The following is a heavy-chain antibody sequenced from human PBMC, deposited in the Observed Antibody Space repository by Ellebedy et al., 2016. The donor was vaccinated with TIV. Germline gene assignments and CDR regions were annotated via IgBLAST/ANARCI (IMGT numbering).Heavy chain of an antibody. CDR3: SRGDDVTMVREIIPFDY. CDR1: GFTFGDYG. D-gene: IGHD3-10*01. J-gene: IGHJ4*02. V-gene: IGHV3-49*03. CDR2: IRSKAYGGTT. Sequence: PGGSLRLSCTASGFTFGDYGMSWFRQAPGKGLEWVGFIRSKAYGGTTDYAASVKDRFTFSRDDSKSIAYLHMNSLKTEDTAVYYCSRGDDVTMVREIIPFDYWGQGTLVTVSS.